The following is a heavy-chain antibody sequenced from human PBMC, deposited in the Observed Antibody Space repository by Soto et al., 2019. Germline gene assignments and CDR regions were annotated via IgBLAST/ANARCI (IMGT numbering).Heavy chain of an antibody. CDR2: IWYDGTQK. CDR1: GFTFNTYS. Sequence: QVQLEESGGGVVQPGRSLRLSCEASGFTFNTYSMHWVRQPPGKGLEWLAAIWYDGTQKYYADSVKGRFIISRDNSKKTLYLERNSLRAEDTVVYSCARAGGTTVPALGHFDSWGQGTLVTVSS. V-gene: IGHV3-33*01. CDR3: ARAGGTTVPALGHFDS. J-gene: IGHJ4*02. D-gene: IGHD4-17*01.